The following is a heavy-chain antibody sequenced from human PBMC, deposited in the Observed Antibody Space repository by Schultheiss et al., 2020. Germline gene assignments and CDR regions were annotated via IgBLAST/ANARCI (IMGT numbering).Heavy chain of an antibody. Sequence: GGSLRLSCAASGFTFSNAWMNWVRQAPGKGLEWVAVISYDGSNKYYADSVKGRFTISRDNSKNTLYLQMNSLRAEDTAVYYCAKDVSYSNLFRWFDPWGQGTLVTVSS. J-gene: IGHJ5*02. D-gene: IGHD4-11*01. CDR2: ISYDGSNK. CDR1: GFTFSNAW. V-gene: IGHV3-30*18. CDR3: AKDVSYSNLFRWFDP.